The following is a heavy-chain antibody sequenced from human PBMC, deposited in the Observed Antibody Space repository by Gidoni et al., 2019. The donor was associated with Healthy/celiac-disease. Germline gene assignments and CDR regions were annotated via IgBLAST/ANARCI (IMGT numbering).Heavy chain of an antibody. CDR2: IYTSLST. D-gene: IGHD3-22*01. V-gene: IGHV4-4*07. CDR3: ARGTSMIVVVMFDY. CDR1: GGSFSSYY. J-gene: IGHJ4*02. Sequence: QVQLQESGPGLVTPSETLSLTCTVSGGSFSSYYWSWIRQPAGKGLEWIVRIYTSLSTNYNPSLKSRVTMSVDTSKNQFSLKRSSVTAADTTVYYCARGTSMIVVVMFDYWGQGTLVTVSS.